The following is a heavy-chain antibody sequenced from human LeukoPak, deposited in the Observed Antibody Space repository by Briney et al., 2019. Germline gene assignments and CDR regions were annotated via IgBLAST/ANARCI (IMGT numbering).Heavy chain of an antibody. CDR2: INHSGST. V-gene: IGHV4-34*01. J-gene: IGHJ3*02. D-gene: IGHD3-22*01. CDR3: ARGDYDSSGPKDAFDI. CDR1: GGSFSDYY. Sequence: PSETLSLTCAVYGGSFSDYYWSWIRQPPGKGLEWIGEINHSGSTYYKVSLKSRVTISVDTSKNQFSLKLSSVTAADTAFYYCARGDYDSSGPKDAFDIWGQGTMVTVSS.